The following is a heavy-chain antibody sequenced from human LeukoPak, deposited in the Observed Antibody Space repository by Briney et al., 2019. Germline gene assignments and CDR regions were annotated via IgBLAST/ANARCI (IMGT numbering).Heavy chain of an antibody. CDR1: GGTISSYA. D-gene: IGHD3-3*01. CDR3: ARGPYYDFWSGPSWFDP. J-gene: IGHJ5*02. CDR2: IIPIFGTA. V-gene: IGHV1-69*13. Sequence: GASLKVSCKASGGTISSYANRWVRQDPGQGLEWMGGIIPIFGTANYAQKFQGRVTITADESTSTAYMELSSLRSEDTAVYYCARGPYYDFWSGPSWFDPWGQGTLVTVSS.